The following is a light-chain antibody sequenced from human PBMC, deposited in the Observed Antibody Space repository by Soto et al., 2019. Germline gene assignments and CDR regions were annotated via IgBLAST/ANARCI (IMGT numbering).Light chain of an antibody. CDR2: VAS. V-gene: IGKV3-15*01. CDR3: QQYNVWPLT. J-gene: IGKJ4*01. Sequence: EIVMTQSPATLSVSPGERATLSCRASQSVSSNLAWYQQKPGQTPKLLIYVASTRATGIPARFSGSGSGTELTLTISSLQSEYFAVYYCQQYNVWPLTFGGGTKVEFK. CDR1: QSVSSN.